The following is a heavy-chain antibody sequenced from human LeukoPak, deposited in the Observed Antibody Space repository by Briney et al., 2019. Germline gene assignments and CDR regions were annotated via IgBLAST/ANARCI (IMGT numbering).Heavy chain of an antibody. D-gene: IGHD6-19*01. CDR2: IYPGDSDT. Sequence: GESLKISCKGSGYSFTTYWIGWVRQMPGKGLEWMGIIYPGDSDTAFSPSFQGQVTISVDKSISTAYLQWNYVKASDTAMYFCARQVTGTRYFEYWGQGTLVTVSS. V-gene: IGHV5-51*01. CDR3: ARQVTGTRYFEY. CDR1: GYSFTTYW. J-gene: IGHJ4*02.